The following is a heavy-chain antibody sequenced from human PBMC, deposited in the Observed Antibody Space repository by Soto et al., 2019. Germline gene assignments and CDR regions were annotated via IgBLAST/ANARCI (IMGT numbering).Heavy chain of an antibody. V-gene: IGHV4-59*01. D-gene: IGHD4-17*01. CDR2: IYYSGST. CDR3: ARVAPDYGGNFNFDY. Sequence: PSETLSLTCTVSGGSISGFDWSWIRQPPGKGLEWIGYIYYSGSTNYNPSLKSRVTISVDTSKNQFSLKLSSVTAADTAVYYCARVAPDYGGNFNFDYWGQGTLVTVSS. CDR1: GGSISGFD. J-gene: IGHJ4*02.